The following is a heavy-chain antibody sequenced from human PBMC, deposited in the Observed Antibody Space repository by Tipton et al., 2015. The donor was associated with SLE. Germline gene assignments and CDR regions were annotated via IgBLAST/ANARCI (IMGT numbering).Heavy chain of an antibody. J-gene: IGHJ6*03. CDR3: AREKKDYDILTGYLFYMDV. CDR1: DYPANSDYY. D-gene: IGHD3-9*01. Sequence: TLSLTCDVSDYPANSDYYWSWIRQPAGKGLEWIGRLYSSGGTNSNPSLKSRVTISLDTSKNQFSLKLSSVTAADTAVYYCAREKKDYDILTGYLFYMDVWGKGTTVTVSS. V-gene: IGHV4-61*02. CDR2: LYSSGGT.